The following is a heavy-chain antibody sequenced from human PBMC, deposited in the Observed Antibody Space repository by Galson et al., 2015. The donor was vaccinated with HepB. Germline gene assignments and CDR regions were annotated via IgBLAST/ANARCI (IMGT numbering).Heavy chain of an antibody. CDR3: ARDRLPYVAGPQYFQH. CDR1: GYTFTSYG. V-gene: IGHV1-18*01. D-gene: IGHD3-10*02. CDR2: ISAYSGDT. J-gene: IGHJ1*01. Sequence: SVKVSCKASGYTFTSYGINWVRQAPGQGLEWMGWISAYSGDTNYAHKVQGRVTMTTDTSTNTAYMELRSLRSDDTAVYFCARDRLPYVAGPQYFQHWGHSTLVTVSS.